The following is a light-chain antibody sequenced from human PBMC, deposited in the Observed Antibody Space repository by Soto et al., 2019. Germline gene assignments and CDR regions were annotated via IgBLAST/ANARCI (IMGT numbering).Light chain of an antibody. CDR2: EVS. CDR1: SSDFGSYNL. V-gene: IGLV2-23*02. J-gene: IGLJ1*01. CDR3: CSYAGSSTSLV. Sequence: QSVLTQPASVSGSPGQAITISCTGTSSDFGSYNLVSWYQQHPGKAPKLMIYEVSKRPSGVSNRFSGSKSGNTASLTISGLQAEDEADYYCCSYAGSSTSLVFGTGTKVPVL.